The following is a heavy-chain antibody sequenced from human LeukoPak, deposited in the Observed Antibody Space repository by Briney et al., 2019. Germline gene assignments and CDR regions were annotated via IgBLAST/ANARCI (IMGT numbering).Heavy chain of an antibody. CDR3: ARSYAEYYYGSGSYNTSPYYFDY. CDR2: IYYSGST. Sequence: GSLRLSCAASGFTFSSYSMNWVRQPPGKGLEWIGSIYYSGSTYYNPSLKSRVTISVDTSKNQFSLKLSSVTAADTAVYYCARSYAEYYYGSGSYNTSPYYFDYWGQGTLVTVSS. J-gene: IGHJ4*02. V-gene: IGHV4-39*07. CDR1: GFTFSSYS. D-gene: IGHD3-10*01.